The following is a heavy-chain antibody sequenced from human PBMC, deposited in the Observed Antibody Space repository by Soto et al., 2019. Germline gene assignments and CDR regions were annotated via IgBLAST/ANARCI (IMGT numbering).Heavy chain of an antibody. V-gene: IGHV3-23*01. J-gene: IGHJ6*02. CDR1: GFTFSSYA. D-gene: IGHD6-13*01. Sequence: EVQLLESGGGLVQPGGSLRLSCAASGFTFSSYAMSWVRQAPGKGLEWVSAISGSGGSTYYADSVKGRFTISRDNSKNTLYLQMNSLRAEDTAVYYCARDTGQQLVPRGGYGMDVWGQGTTVTVSS. CDR2: ISGSGGST. CDR3: ARDTGQQLVPRGGYGMDV.